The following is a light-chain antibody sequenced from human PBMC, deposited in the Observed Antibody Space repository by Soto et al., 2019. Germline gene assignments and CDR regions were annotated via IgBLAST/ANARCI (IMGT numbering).Light chain of an antibody. Sequence: QSALTHPASVSGSPGQSITISCTGTSSDVGNYNFVSWYQHHAGTAPKLIIYQVTNRPSGVSDRFSGSKSGDTASLTISGLQAEDEADYYCTSYTAFSTDILFGGGTKVTVL. CDR3: TSYTAFSTDIL. V-gene: IGLV2-14*01. J-gene: IGLJ2*01. CDR2: QVT. CDR1: SSDVGNYNF.